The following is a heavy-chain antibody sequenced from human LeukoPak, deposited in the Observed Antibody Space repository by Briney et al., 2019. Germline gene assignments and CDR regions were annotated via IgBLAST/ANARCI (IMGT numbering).Heavy chain of an antibody. Sequence: GESLKISCKGSGYSFTSYWIGWVRQIPGKGLEWMGIIYPGDSETRYSPSFQGQVTISAEKSISTAYLQWSSLKASDTAMFYCARHGVLYGMDVWGQGTTVTVSS. D-gene: IGHD3-3*01. J-gene: IGHJ6*02. CDR3: ARHGVLYGMDV. V-gene: IGHV5-51*01. CDR2: IYPGDSET. CDR1: GYSFTSYW.